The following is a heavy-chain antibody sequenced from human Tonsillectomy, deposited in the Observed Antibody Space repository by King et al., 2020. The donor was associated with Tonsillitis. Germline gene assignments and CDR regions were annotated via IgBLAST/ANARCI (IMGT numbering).Heavy chain of an antibody. CDR3: ARSYYDSSGYPPFQH. J-gene: IGHJ1*01. CDR1: GYTFTRYY. D-gene: IGHD3-22*01. Sequence: VQLVESGAEVKKPGASVKVSCKASGYTFTRYYMHWVRQAPGQGLEWMGIINTNGGSTYYAQEFQGRVTMTRDTSTSTVYMELGSLRSADTAVYHCARSYYDSSGYPPFQHWGQGTLVTVSS. V-gene: IGHV1-46*03. CDR2: INTNGGST.